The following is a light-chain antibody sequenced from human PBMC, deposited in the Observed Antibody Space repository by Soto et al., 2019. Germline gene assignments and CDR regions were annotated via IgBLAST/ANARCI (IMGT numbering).Light chain of an antibody. Sequence: QSVLTQPASVSGSPGQSITISCTGTSSDVGGYILVSWYQQEPGKAPKLMIYEGSKRPSGVSNRFSGSKSDNTASLTISGLQAEDEAHYYCCSYVGGDTYLIFGGGTKLTVL. CDR2: EGS. J-gene: IGLJ2*01. CDR3: CSYVGGDTYLI. CDR1: SSDVGGYIL. V-gene: IGLV2-23*01.